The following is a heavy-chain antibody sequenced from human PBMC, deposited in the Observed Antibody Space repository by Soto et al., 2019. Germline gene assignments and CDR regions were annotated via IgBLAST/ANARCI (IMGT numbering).Heavy chain of an antibody. Sequence: QVQLVQSGAEVKKSGASVKVSCKASGYKFTSYGFSWVRQAPGQGLEWMGWISAYNGNTNYAQKFQGRVIMSTDTSTTTAFMELRSLRSDDTAVYYCALDYSDTTGYVGHWGQGTLVSVSS. V-gene: IGHV1-18*01. CDR3: ALDYSDTTGYVGH. J-gene: IGHJ4*02. CDR1: GYKFTSYG. D-gene: IGHD3-9*01. CDR2: ISAYNGNT.